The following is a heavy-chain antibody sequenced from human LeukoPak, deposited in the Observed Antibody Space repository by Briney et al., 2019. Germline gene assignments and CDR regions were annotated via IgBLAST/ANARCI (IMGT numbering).Heavy chain of an antibody. J-gene: IGHJ4*02. CDR3: ARPGGSYSDY. D-gene: IGHD1-26*01. Sequence: SETLSLTCAVYGGSFSGYYWSWIRQPPGKGLEWIGEINHSGSTNYNPSLKSRVTISVDTSKNQFSLKLSSVTAADTAVYYCARPGGSYSDYWGQGTLVTVSP. V-gene: IGHV4-34*01. CDR2: INHSGST. CDR1: GGSFSGYY.